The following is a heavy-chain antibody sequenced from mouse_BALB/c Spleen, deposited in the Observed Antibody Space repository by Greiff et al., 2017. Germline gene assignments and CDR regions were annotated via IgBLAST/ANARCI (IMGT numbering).Heavy chain of an antibody. CDR1: GFSLTSYG. CDR2: IWSGGST. D-gene: IGHD1-1*01. J-gene: IGHJ4*01. Sequence: VKLVESGPGLVQPSQSLSITCTVSGFSLTSYGVHWVRQSPGKGLEWLGVIWSGGSTDYNAAFISRLSISKDNSKSQVFFKMNSLQANDTAIYYCASPLRDYAMDYWGQGTSVTVSS. CDR3: ASPLRDYAMDY. V-gene: IGHV2-2*02.